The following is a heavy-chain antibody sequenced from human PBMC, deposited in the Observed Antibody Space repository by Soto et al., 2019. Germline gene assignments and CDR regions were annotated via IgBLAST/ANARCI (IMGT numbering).Heavy chain of an antibody. Sequence: QVQLQESGPGLVKPSETLSLTCTVSGGSISSYYWSWIRQPPGKGLEWIGYIYYSGSTNYNPSLTSRVTISVDTSKNQFSLKLSSVTAADTAVYYCARGRISTPAVVDYWGQGTLVTVSS. CDR3: ARGRISTPAVVDY. V-gene: IGHV4-59*01. CDR2: IYYSGST. J-gene: IGHJ4*02. D-gene: IGHD2-2*01. CDR1: GGSISSYY.